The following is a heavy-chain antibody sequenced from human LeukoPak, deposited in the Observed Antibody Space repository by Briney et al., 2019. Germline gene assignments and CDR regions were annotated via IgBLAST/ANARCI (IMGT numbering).Heavy chain of an antibody. D-gene: IGHD3-22*01. CDR1: GFTFSSYA. Sequence: GGSLRLSCAASGFTFSSYAMSWVRQAPGKGLEWVSAISGSGGSTYYADSVKGRFTISRDNSKNTLYLQMNSLRAEDTAVYYCAKSPTTMIVVVALDAFDIWGQGTMVTVSS. CDR3: AKSPTTMIVVVALDAFDI. V-gene: IGHV3-23*01. CDR2: ISGSGGST. J-gene: IGHJ3*02.